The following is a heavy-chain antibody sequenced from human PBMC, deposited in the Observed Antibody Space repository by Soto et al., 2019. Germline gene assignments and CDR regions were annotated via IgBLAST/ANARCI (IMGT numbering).Heavy chain of an antibody. CDR3: TRAGSSWYGKSDY. CDR2: IYYSGSP. Sequence: PSETLSLTCTVSGGSITNHYWSWIRQPPGKGLEWIGYIYYSGSPNYNPSLRSRVTISVDTSKNQFFLKLNSVTAADTAVYYCTRAGSSWYGKSDYWCQGILVTVSS. J-gene: IGHJ4*01. V-gene: IGHV4-59*11. CDR1: GGSITNHY. D-gene: IGHD6-13*01.